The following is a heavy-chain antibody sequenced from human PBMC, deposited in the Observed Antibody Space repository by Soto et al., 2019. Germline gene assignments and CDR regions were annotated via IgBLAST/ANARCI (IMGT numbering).Heavy chain of an antibody. CDR3: ARXXXXAYYLDY. J-gene: IGHJ4*02. CDR1: GFTFSSYW. CDR2: IKGDGITT. V-gene: IGHV3-74*01. Sequence: EVQLVDSGGGLVQPGGSLRLSCAASGFTFSSYWIHWVRQAPGEGLVWVSRIKGDGITTNYADSVKGRFTISRDYAKNTVFLQMNSLRAEDTAVYYCARXXXXAYYLDYWXQGTLVTVSS.